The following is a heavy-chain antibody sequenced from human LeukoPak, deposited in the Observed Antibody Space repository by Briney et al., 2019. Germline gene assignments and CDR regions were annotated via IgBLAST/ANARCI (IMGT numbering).Heavy chain of an antibody. D-gene: IGHD3-3*01. V-gene: IGHV3-74*01. CDR3: VTTFFAVVHY. J-gene: IGHJ4*02. Sequence: GGSLRLSCAASGFTLSSSWTHWVRQPPAKGLVWVSRMSSDGTNIDYADSVKGRFTVSRDSAKNTLYLQMNSLRAEDTAVYYCVTTFFAVVHYWGQGTLVTVSS. CDR2: MSSDGTNI. CDR1: GFTLSSSW.